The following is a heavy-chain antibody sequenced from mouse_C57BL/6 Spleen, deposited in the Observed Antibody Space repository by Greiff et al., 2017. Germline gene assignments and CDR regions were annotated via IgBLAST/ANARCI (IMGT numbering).Heavy chain of an antibody. CDR1: GYTFTNYW. J-gene: IGHJ4*01. Sequence: VQLQESGAELVRPGTSVKMSCKASGYTFTNYWIGWAKQRPGHGLEWIGDIYPGGGYTNYNEKFKGKATLTADKSSSTAYMQFSSLTSEDSAIYYCARQGYDGYFAMDYWGQGTSVTVSS. CDR3: ARQGYDGYFAMDY. CDR2: IYPGGGYT. D-gene: IGHD2-3*01. V-gene: IGHV1-63*01.